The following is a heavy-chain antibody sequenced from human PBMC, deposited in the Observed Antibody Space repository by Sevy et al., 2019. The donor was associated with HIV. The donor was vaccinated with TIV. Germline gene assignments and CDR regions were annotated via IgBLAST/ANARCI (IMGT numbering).Heavy chain of an antibody. CDR1: GFTFSTYA. V-gene: IGHV3-23*01. CDR3: AKAGVRVGGTFDLFYFDY. D-gene: IGHD6-19*01. J-gene: IGHJ4*02. CDR2: ISGSGVTT. Sequence: GGSLRLSCAASGFTFSTYAMSWVRQAPGKGLEWVSGISGSGVTTYYAGSVKGRFTISRDNSKNTLYLQMNSLTAEDTAVYYCAKAGVRVGGTFDLFYFDYWGQGTLVTVSS.